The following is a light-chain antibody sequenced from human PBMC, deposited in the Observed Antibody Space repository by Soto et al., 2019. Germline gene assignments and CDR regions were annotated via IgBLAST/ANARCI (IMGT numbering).Light chain of an antibody. CDR3: QQTISTSIT. Sequence: DIRMTQSPSSLSASVGDSVTITCRASRDINNFLNWYQQKSGEAPHLLVYDVSTLHTGVPSRFSGSGSETDVTLTIRGLQPEDSATYYCQQTISTSITFGQGTRLEI. V-gene: IGKV1-39*01. CDR2: DVS. J-gene: IGKJ5*01. CDR1: RDINNF.